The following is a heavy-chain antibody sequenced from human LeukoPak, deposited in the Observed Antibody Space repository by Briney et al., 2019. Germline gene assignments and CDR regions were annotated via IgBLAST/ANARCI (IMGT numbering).Heavy chain of an antibody. CDR2: ISGSGGST. V-gene: IGHV3-23*01. Sequence: PGGSLRLSCAASGFTFSSYAMSWVRQAPGKGLEWVSAISGSGGSTYYADPVKGRFTISRDNSKNTLYLQMNSLRAEDTAVYYCAKDLEPELIAAASGMDVWGQGTTVTVSS. D-gene: IGHD6-13*01. J-gene: IGHJ6*02. CDR3: AKDLEPELIAAASGMDV. CDR1: GFTFSSYA.